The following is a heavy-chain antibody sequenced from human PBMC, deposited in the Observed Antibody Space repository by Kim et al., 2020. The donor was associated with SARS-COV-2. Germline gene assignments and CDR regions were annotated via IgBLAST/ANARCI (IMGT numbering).Heavy chain of an antibody. CDR2: ISGDGART. CDR3: ASGQTDPSSHPYDSTY. J-gene: IGHJ4*02. V-gene: IGHV3-23*01. Sequence: GGSLRLSCAASGFIGSSHAMSWVRQAPGKGLEWVAVISGDGARTFYADSVKGRFTISRDISKNTMYLQMNSLRAEDTAVYYCASGQTDPSSHPYDSTYWGQGTRVAVSA. CDR1: GFIGSSHA. D-gene: IGHD2-2*01.